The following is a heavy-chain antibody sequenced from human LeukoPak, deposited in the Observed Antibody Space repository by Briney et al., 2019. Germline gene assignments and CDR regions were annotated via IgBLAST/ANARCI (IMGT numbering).Heavy chain of an antibody. J-gene: IGHJ4*02. V-gene: IGHV4-59*01. Sequence: PSETLSLTCTVSDGSISSYYWSWIRQPPGKGLEWIGYMHYSGSTNYNPSLKSRVTISADTSKNQFSLKLGSVTAADTAVYYCARGPYDSSGNPYNFDYWGQGTLVTVSS. CDR1: DGSISSYY. CDR2: MHYSGST. D-gene: IGHD3-22*01. CDR3: ARGPYDSSGNPYNFDY.